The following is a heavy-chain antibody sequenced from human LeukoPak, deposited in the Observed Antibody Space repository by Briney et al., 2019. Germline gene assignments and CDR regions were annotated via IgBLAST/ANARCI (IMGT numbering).Heavy chain of an antibody. CDR1: GFTFSSYS. J-gene: IGHJ4*02. Sequence: GGSLRLSCAASGFTFSSYSMNWVRQAPGKGLEWVSSISSSGTSIYYADSVKGRFTISRDNAKNSLYLQMNSLRAEDTAVYYCAREARSIAVAAPFDYWGQGTLVTVSS. V-gene: IGHV3-21*01. D-gene: IGHD6-19*01. CDR2: ISSSGTSI. CDR3: AREARSIAVAAPFDY.